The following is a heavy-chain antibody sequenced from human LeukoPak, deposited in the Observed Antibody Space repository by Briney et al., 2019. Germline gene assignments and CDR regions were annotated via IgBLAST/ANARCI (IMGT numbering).Heavy chain of an antibody. Sequence: SETLSLTCAVYGGSFSGYYWSWIRQPPGKGLEWIGYIYYSGSTYYNPSLKSRVTISVDTSKNQFSLKLSSVTAADTAVYYCARDIAPIDYWGQGTLVTVSS. CDR1: GGSFSGYY. D-gene: IGHD2-21*01. J-gene: IGHJ4*02. CDR3: ARDIAPIDY. V-gene: IGHV4-59*12. CDR2: IYYSGST.